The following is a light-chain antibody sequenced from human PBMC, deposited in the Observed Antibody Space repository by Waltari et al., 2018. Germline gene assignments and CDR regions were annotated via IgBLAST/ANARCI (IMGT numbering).Light chain of an antibody. Sequence: SSELTQDPAVSVALGQTVRITCQGDSPRRYYASWYQQKPRQAPVLVIYGKNNRPSGIPDRFSGSSSGNTASLTITGAQAEDEADYYCNSRDSSGNHWVFGGGTKLTVL. CDR2: GKN. V-gene: IGLV3-19*01. J-gene: IGLJ3*02. CDR3: NSRDSSGNHWV. CDR1: SPRRYY.